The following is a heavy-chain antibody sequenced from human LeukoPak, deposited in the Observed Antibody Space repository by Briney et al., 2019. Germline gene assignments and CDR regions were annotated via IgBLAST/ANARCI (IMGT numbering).Heavy chain of an antibody. Sequence: SETLSLTCTVSGYSISSGYYWGWIRQPPGKGLEWIGSIYHSGSTYYNPSLKSRVTISVDTSKNQFSLKLSSVTAADTAVYYCARVWCSSTSCYRGGFYYFDYWGQGTLVTVSS. D-gene: IGHD2-2*01. CDR3: ARVWCSSTSCYRGGFYYFDY. CDR1: GYSISSGYY. V-gene: IGHV4-38-2*02. CDR2: IYHSGST. J-gene: IGHJ4*02.